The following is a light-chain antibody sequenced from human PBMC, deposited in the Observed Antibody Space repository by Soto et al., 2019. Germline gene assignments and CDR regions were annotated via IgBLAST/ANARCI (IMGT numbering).Light chain of an antibody. Sequence: QSALTQPPSASGTPGQRVTISCSGSRSNVASNTVNWYQQLPGTAPRVLIYSNNQRPSGVPGRFSGSKTGTPASLAISGLRSEDEGDYYCAAWDDSLNAVLFGGGTKLTVL. CDR2: SNN. CDR3: AAWDDSLNAVL. J-gene: IGLJ3*02. V-gene: IGLV1-44*01. CDR1: RSNVASNT.